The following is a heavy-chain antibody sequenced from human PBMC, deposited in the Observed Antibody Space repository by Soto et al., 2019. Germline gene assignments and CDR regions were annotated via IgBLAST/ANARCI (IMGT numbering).Heavy chain of an antibody. CDR3: ASGYCSGGCCYVNYYYGMDG. V-gene: IGHV1-69*13. Sequence: GASVKVSCKASGGTFSSYAISWVRQAPGQGLEWMGGIIPIFGTANYAQKFQGRVTITADESTSTAYMELSSLRSEDTAVYYCASGYCSGGCCYVNYYYGMDGWGQGSTVTVSS. CDR2: IIPIFGTA. CDR1: GGTFSSYA. J-gene: IGHJ6*02. D-gene: IGHD2-15*01.